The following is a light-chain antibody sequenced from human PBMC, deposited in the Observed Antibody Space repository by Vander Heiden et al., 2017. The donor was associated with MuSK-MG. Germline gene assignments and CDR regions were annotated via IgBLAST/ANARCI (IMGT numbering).Light chain of an antibody. CDR1: TSDIGDYNL. Sequence: QSALTQPASVSGSPGQSITISCTGTTSDIGDYNLVSWYQQHTGKAPKLMIFEVTKRPSGVSNRFSGSKSGNTASLTISGLQAEDEADYFCFSYAGSNTFIFGGGTELTVL. J-gene: IGLJ2*01. CDR3: FSYAGSNTFI. CDR2: EVT. V-gene: IGLV2-23*02.